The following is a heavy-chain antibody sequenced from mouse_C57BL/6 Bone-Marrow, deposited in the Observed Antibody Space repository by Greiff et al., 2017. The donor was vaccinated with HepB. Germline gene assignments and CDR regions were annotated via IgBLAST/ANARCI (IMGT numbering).Heavy chain of an antibody. Sequence: QVQLKESGAELVRPGTSVKVSCKASGYAFTNYLIEWVKQRPGQGLEWIGVINPGSGGTNYNEKFKGKATLTADKSSSTAYMQLSSLTSEDSAVYFCARSKNLDYWGQGTSVTVSS. D-gene: IGHD2-5*01. CDR1: GYAFTNYL. CDR2: INPGSGGT. CDR3: ARSKNLDY. V-gene: IGHV1-54*01. J-gene: IGHJ4*01.